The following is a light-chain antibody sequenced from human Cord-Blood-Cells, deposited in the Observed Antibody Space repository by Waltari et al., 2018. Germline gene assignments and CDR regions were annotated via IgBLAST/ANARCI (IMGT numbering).Light chain of an antibody. CDR3: SSYTSSSTRV. CDR2: EVS. CDR1: SSDVGGYNY. Sequence: QSALTQPASVSGSPGQSITISCTGTSSDVGGYNYVSWYQQHPGKAPKPMIYEVSNRPSGVSNRCSGSKSGNTASLTISGLQAEDEADYYCSSYTSSSTRVFGGGTKLTVL. J-gene: IGLJ2*01. V-gene: IGLV2-14*01.